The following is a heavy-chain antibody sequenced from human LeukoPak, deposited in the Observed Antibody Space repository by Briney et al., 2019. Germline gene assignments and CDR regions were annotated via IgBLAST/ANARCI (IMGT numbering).Heavy chain of an antibody. D-gene: IGHD3-10*01. CDR3: AKDDSIRRVISY. Sequence: GGSLRLSCAASGFTFSSFPMHWVRQAPGKGLEWVSAISGSGGSTYYADSVKGRFTISRDNSKNTLYLQMNSLRAEDTAVYYCAKDDSIRRVISYWGQGTLVTVSS. J-gene: IGHJ4*02. V-gene: IGHV3-23*01. CDR2: ISGSGGST. CDR1: GFTFSSFP.